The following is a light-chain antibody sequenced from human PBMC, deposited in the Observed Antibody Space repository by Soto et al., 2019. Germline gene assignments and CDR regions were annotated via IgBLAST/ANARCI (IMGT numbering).Light chain of an antibody. Sequence: DIVMTQSPLSLPVTPGEPASISCRSSQSLLHSNGYNYLDWYLQKPGQSPQLLIYLGSNRASGVPTRLRGSGSGQNFTLKIRRVKAENVGVYNCMQALQTLTFGEGPRWIS. CDR1: QSLLHSNGYNY. J-gene: IGKJ4*01. CDR2: LGS. V-gene: IGKV2-28*01. CDR3: MQALQTLT.